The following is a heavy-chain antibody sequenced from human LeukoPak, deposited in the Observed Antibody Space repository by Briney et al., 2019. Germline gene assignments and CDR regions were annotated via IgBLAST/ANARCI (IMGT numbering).Heavy chain of an antibody. Sequence: ASVKVSCKVSGYTHTELSMHWVRQAPGNGLEGMGGFDPEDGETIYAQKFQGRVTMTEDTSTDTAYMELSSLRSEDTAVYYCATDPVDTAMVKDRYYYGMDVWGQGTTVTVSS. CDR2: FDPEDGET. J-gene: IGHJ6*02. CDR3: ATDPVDTAMVKDRYYYGMDV. D-gene: IGHD5-18*01. CDR1: GYTHTELS. V-gene: IGHV1-24*01.